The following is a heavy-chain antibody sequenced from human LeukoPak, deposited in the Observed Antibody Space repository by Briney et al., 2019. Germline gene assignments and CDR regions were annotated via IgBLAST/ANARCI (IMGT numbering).Heavy chain of an antibody. Sequence: GGSLRLSCAASGFTFSNYNMNWVRQAPGKGLEWVSYISSSSTTIYYADSVKGRFTISRDNAKNSLYLQMNSLRAQDTAVYYCAREGPSGVFDFWGQGTLVTVSS. J-gene: IGHJ4*02. CDR3: AREGPSGVFDF. CDR1: GFTFSNYN. V-gene: IGHV3-48*04. CDR2: ISSSSTTI.